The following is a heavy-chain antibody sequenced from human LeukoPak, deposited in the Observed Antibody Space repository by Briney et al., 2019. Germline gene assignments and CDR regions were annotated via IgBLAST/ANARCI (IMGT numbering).Heavy chain of an antibody. Sequence: GASVKVSCKASGYTFTGYYMHWVRQAPGQGLEWMGWINPNSGGTNYAQKFQGRVTMTRDTSISTAYMELSRLRSDDTAAYYCARDQVEYSSSETLDYWGQGTLVTVSS. V-gene: IGHV1-2*02. CDR1: GYTFTGYY. J-gene: IGHJ4*02. D-gene: IGHD6-6*01. CDR2: INPNSGGT. CDR3: ARDQVEYSSSETLDY.